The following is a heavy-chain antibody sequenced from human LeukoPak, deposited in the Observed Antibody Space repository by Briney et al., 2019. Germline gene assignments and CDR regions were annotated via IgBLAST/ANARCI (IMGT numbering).Heavy chain of an antibody. CDR2: ISGSGGST. CDR3: AKEFRRYYGSGSYFWDY. D-gene: IGHD3-10*01. CDR1: GFTFSSYG. Sequence: PGGTLRLSCAASGFTFSSYGMSWVRQAPGKGLEWVSAISGSGGSTYYADSVKGRFTISRDNSKNTLYLQMNSLRAEDTAVYYCAKEFRRYYGSGSYFWDYWGQGTLVTVSS. V-gene: IGHV3-23*01. J-gene: IGHJ4*02.